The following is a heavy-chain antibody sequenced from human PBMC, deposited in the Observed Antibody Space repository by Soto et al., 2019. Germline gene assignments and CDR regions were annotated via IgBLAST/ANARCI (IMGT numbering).Heavy chain of an antibody. Sequence: SETLSLTCAVSGGSISSGGYSWSWIRQPPGKGLEWIGYIYHSGSTYYNPSLKSRVTISVDRSKNQFSLKLSSVTAADTAVYYCARGGGYYRYNWFDPWGQGTLVTVSS. CDR3: ARGGGYYRYNWFDP. CDR1: GGSISSGGYS. V-gene: IGHV4-30-2*01. D-gene: IGHD3-22*01. J-gene: IGHJ5*02. CDR2: IYHSGST.